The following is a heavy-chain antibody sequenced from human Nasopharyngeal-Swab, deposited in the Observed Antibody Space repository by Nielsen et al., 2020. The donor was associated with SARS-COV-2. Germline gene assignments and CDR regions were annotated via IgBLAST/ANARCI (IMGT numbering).Heavy chain of an antibody. V-gene: IGHV3-30-3*01. CDR2: ISYDGSNK. D-gene: IGHD5-12*01. Sequence: GASLTISCAASGFTFSSYAMHWVRQAPGKGLEWVAVISYDGSNKYYADSVEGRFTISRDNSKNTLYLQMNSLRAEDTAVYYCARDPDVDIVATDAFDIWGQGTMVTVSS. CDR1: GFTFSSYA. CDR3: ARDPDVDIVATDAFDI. J-gene: IGHJ3*02.